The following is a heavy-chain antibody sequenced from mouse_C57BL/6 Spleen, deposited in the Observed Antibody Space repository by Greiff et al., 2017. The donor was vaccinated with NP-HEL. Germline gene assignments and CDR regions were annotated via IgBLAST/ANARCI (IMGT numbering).Heavy chain of an antibody. Sequence: EVQLQESVAELVRPGASVKLSCTASGFNIKNTYMHWVKQRPEQGLEWIGRIDPANGNTKYAPKFQGKATITADTSSNTAYLQLSSQTSEDTAIYYCARAVVAFYWYFDVWGTGTTVTVSS. V-gene: IGHV14-3*01. D-gene: IGHD1-1*01. CDR2: IDPANGNT. J-gene: IGHJ1*03. CDR1: GFNIKNTY. CDR3: ARAVVAFYWYFDV.